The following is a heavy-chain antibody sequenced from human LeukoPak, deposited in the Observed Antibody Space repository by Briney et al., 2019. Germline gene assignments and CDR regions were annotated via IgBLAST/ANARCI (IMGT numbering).Heavy chain of an antibody. CDR2: IYPGDSDT. CDR1: GYSFTSYW. Sequence: GESLRISCKGSGYSFTSYWIGWVRQMPGKGLEWMGIIYPGDSDTRYSPSFQGQVTISADKSISTAYLQWSSLKASDTAMYYCARQGPILKYQLLLFACGSAFDIWGQGTMVTVSS. D-gene: IGHD2-2*01. J-gene: IGHJ3*02. V-gene: IGHV5-51*01. CDR3: ARQGPILKYQLLLFACGSAFDI.